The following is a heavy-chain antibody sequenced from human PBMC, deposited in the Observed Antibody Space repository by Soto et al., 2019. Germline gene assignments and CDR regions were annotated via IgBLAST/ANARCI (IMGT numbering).Heavy chain of an antibody. CDR2: MSGSSSTT. Sequence: GGSLRLSFATSGLTFSNYAMSWVRQAPGGGLEWVSSMSGSSSTTYYADCVRGRFTISRDRSKNTLYLQMSSLRAQDTALYYCAKNQEREPPRVSDFCGQGTLVTAS. CDR1: GLTFSNYA. V-gene: IGHV3-23*01. J-gene: IGHJ4*02. CDR3: AKNQEREPPRVSDF. D-gene: IGHD1-1*01.